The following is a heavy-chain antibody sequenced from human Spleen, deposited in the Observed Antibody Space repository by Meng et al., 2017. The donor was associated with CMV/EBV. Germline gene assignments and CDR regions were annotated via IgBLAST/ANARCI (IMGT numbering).Heavy chain of an antibody. CDR1: GLTFSDYW. J-gene: IGHJ4*02. V-gene: IGHV3-74*01. CDR3: AKSGRSSKPYYFDF. D-gene: IGHD6-6*01. CDR2: IRGDGNDK. Sequence: GESLKISCEVSGLTFSDYWMHWVRQAPGKGLVWVSRIRGDGNDKTYADSVGGRFTISRDNAKNTMYLQMNSLRVEDTAVYYCAKSGRSSKPYYFDFWGQGALVTVSS.